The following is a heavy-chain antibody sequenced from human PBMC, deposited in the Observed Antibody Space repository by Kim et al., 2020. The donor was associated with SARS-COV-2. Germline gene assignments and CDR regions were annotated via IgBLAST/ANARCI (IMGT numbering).Heavy chain of an antibody. CDR2: INPDSGGT. CDR1: GYTFTGYY. D-gene: IGHD6-13*01. V-gene: IGHV1-2*02. Sequence: ASVKVSCKASGYTFTGYYLHWVRQAPGQGLEWMGWINPDSGGTNYAQKFQGRVTMTRDTSISTAYMELPRLTSDDTAVYYCARGGKFSSSTGDCYWGQGTLVTVSS. J-gene: IGHJ1*01. CDR3: ARGGKFSSSTGDCY.